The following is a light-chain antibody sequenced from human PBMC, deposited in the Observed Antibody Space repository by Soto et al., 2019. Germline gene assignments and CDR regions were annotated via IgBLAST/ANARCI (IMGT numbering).Light chain of an antibody. CDR3: AAWDDSLNGWV. V-gene: IGLV1-44*01. CDR2: NNY. J-gene: IGLJ3*02. CDR1: SSNIGSNT. Sequence: QSVLTQPPSASGTPGQRVTISCSGSSSNIGSNTVNWYQQLPGTAPKLLMYNNYLRPSGVPDRFSGSKSGTSASLAISGLQSDDEAGYFCAAWDDSLNGWVFGGGTKLTVL.